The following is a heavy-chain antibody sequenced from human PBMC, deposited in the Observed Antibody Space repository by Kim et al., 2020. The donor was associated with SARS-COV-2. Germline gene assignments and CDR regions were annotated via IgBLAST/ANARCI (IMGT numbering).Heavy chain of an antibody. J-gene: IGHJ6*02. Sequence: SETLSLTCTVSGGSISSGSYYWSWIRQPAGKGLEWIGRIYTSGSTNYNPSLKSRVTISVDTSKNQFSLKLSSVTAADTAVYYCARDLGGSGWQYYYYGMDVWGQGTTVTVSS. CDR3: ARDLGGSGWQYYYYGMDV. CDR1: GGSISSGSYY. CDR2: IYTSGST. D-gene: IGHD6-19*01. V-gene: IGHV4-61*02.